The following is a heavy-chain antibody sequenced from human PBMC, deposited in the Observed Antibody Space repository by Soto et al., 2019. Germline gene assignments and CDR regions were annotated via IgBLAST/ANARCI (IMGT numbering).Heavy chain of an antibody. V-gene: IGHV5-51*01. CDR3: ARHGPRVYYDNSDYYYYGMDV. J-gene: IGHJ6*02. CDR2: IYPGDSAT. D-gene: IGHD3-22*01. CDR1: GYSITICW. Sequence: PGESMKVSCKGSGYSITICWSGWVRQMPGKALEWMGIIYPGDSATRYSPSFQGQVTVSADKSISTAYLKWSSLKASDTAMYYCARHGPRVYYDNSDYYYYGMDVWAQGATVTVSS.